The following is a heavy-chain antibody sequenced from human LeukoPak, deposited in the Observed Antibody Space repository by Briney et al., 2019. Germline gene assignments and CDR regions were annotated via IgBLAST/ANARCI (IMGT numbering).Heavy chain of an antibody. CDR1: GYTFTSYD. J-gene: IGHJ5*02. V-gene: IGHV1-8*01. D-gene: IGHD3-10*01. CDR3: ARGMYYYGSGSYYDSWFDP. CDR2: MNPNSGNT. Sequence: ASVKVSCKASGYTFTSYDINWVRQATGQGLEWMGWMNPNSGNTGYAQKSQGRVTMTRNTSISTAYMELSSLRPEDTAVYYCARGMYYYGSGSYYDSWFDPWGQGTLVTVSS.